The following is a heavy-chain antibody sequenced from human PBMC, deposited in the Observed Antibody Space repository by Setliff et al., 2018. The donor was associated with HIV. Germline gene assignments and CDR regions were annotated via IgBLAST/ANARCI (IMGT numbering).Heavy chain of an antibody. J-gene: IGHJ4*02. V-gene: IGHV3-48*01. CDR1: GFTFSDYT. Sequence: PGGSLRLSCATSGFTFSDYTIHWVRRAPGKGLECISYISSSGSTTYYADSVKGRFTISRDNAKNSLYLEMNNLRAEDTAVYYCARDHSTSFSFGYYFDLWGQGALVTVSS. CDR2: ISSSGSTT. D-gene: IGHD3-22*01. CDR3: ARDHSTSFSFGYYFDL.